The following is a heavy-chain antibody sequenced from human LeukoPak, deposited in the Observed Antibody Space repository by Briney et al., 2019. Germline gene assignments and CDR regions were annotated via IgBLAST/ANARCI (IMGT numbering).Heavy chain of an antibody. V-gene: IGHV3-30*01. CDR3: ARDQGYFGGFDY. Sequence: GGSLRLSCAASGFTFETHALHWVRQAPGKGLEWLAVISYDGNNKYNADSVKGRITISRDNSKNTLYLQINSLRVEDTAMYYCARDQGYFGGFDYWGQGTLVTVSS. D-gene: IGHD1-26*01. CDR2: ISYDGNNK. J-gene: IGHJ4*02. CDR1: GFTFETHA.